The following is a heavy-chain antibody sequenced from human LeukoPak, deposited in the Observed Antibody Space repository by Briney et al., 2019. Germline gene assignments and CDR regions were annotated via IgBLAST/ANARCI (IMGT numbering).Heavy chain of an antibody. V-gene: IGHV4-39*07. J-gene: IGHJ5*02. D-gene: IGHD2-8*01. CDR2: IYYSGST. CDR3: ARANGVNNWFDP. Sequence: SETLSLTCTVSGGSISSSSYYWGWIRLPPGKGLEWIGSIYYSGSTYYNPSLKSRVTISVDTSKNQFSLKLSSVTAADTAVYYCARANGVNNWFDPWGQGTLVTVSS. CDR1: GGSISSSSYY.